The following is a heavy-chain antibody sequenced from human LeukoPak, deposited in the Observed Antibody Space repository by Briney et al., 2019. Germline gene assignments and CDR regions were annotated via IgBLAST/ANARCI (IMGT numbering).Heavy chain of an antibody. D-gene: IGHD6-13*01. V-gene: IGHV3-30*03. Sequence: PGGSLRLSCAASGFTFSRHGMHWARHAPGKGLKWVAGMSKDGATIRYEGSVEGRFTISRDNSKNTGYLQMNSLRAEDTAVYYCVTADNSSCPSYYYMDVWGKGTTVTVSS. CDR1: GFTFSRHG. CDR2: MSKDGATI. J-gene: IGHJ6*03. CDR3: VTADNSSCPSYYYMDV.